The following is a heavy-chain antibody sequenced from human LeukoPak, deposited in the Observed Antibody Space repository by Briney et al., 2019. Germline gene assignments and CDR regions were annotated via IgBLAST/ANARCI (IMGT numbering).Heavy chain of an antibody. CDR2: IYYSGST. J-gene: IGHJ4*02. D-gene: IGHD5-18*01. Sequence: SETLSLTCTVSGGSISNYYWSWIRQPPGKGLEWIGYIYYSGSTNYNPSLKSRVTISVDTSKNQFSLKLSSVTAADTAVYYCAISHLWKQRFFDYWGQGTLVTVSS. CDR1: GGSISNYY. V-gene: IGHV4-59*01. CDR3: AISHLWKQRFFDY.